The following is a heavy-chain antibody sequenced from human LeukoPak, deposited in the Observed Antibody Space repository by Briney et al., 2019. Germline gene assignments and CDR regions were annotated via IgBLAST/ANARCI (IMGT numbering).Heavy chain of an antibody. Sequence: GGSLRLSCAASGFTFSSYGMVWVRQVPGQGLEWVAGISWNSASRGSADSLEGRFTISRDNSKNSVYLQMNSLRAEDTAFYYCARGTGYIDGWYYFDYWGQGTLVTVSS. CDR3: ARGTGYIDGWYYFDY. D-gene: IGHD6-19*01. V-gene: IGHV3-20*04. CDR2: ISWNSASR. CDR1: GFTFSSYG. J-gene: IGHJ4*02.